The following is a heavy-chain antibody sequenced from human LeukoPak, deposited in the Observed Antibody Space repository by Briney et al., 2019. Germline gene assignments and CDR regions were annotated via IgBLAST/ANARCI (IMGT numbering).Heavy chain of an antibody. V-gene: IGHV1-69-2*01. Sequence: ASVKVSCKVSGYTFTDYYMHWVQQAPGKGHEWMGLVDPEDGETIYAEKFQGRVTITADTSTDTAYMELSSLRSEDTAVYYCATGGYQLLRFDYWGQGTLVTVSS. CDR3: ATGGYQLLRFDY. J-gene: IGHJ4*02. CDR2: VDPEDGET. CDR1: GYTFTDYY. D-gene: IGHD2-2*01.